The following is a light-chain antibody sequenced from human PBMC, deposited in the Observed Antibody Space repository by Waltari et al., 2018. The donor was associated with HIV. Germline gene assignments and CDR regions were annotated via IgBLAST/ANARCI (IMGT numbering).Light chain of an antibody. CDR2: QNT. CDR3: QAWDSNTAGAV. Sequence: SYELTQPPSVSVSPGHTASITCSGEKLGDKYACWYQQKPGQSPVLVIYQNTKRPSGIPARFSGSNSGNTATLTISGTQAMDEADDYCQAWDSNTAGAVFGGGTKLTVL. V-gene: IGLV3-1*01. J-gene: IGLJ2*01. CDR1: KLGDKY.